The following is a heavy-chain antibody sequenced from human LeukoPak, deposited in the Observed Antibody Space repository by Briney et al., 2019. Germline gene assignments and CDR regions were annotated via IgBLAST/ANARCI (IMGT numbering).Heavy chain of an antibody. V-gene: IGHV4-38-2*02. Sequence: PSETLSLTCTVSGYSISSGYYWGWIRQPPGKGLEWIGSIYHSGSTYYNPSLKSRVTISVDTSKNQFSLKLSSVTAADTAVYYCARASVDTAMVPYYYYYYMDVWGKGTTVTVSS. CDR3: ARASVDTAMVPYYYYYYMDV. J-gene: IGHJ6*03. CDR2: IYHSGST. CDR1: GYSISSGYY. D-gene: IGHD5-18*01.